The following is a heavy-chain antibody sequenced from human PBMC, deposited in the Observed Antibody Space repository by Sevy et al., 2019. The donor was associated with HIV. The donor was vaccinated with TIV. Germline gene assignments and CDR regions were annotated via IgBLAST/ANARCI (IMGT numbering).Heavy chain of an antibody. D-gene: IGHD4-17*01. CDR1: GGTFSSYA. CDR2: IIPIFGTA. V-gene: IGHV1-69*06. J-gene: IGHJ3*02. CDR3: AKYGPTGGAFDI. Sequence: SVKVSCKASGGTFSSYAISWVRQAPGQGLEWMGGIIPIFGTANYAQKFQGRVTITADKSTSTAYMELSSLRSEDTAVYYCAKYGPTGGAFDIWGQGTMVTVSS.